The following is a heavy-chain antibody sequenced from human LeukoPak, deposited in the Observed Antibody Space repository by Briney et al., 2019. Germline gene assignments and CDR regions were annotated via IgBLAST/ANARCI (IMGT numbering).Heavy chain of an antibody. D-gene: IGHD3-22*01. Sequence: PGGSLRLSCAASGFTFSNHGMHWVRQAPGKGLEGVAVIWFDGSNKYYADSVKGRFTISRDNAKNSLYLQMNSLRAEDTAVYYCAREGSSGYSGYFDLWGRGTLVTVSS. J-gene: IGHJ2*01. V-gene: IGHV3-33*01. CDR1: GFTFSNHG. CDR3: AREGSSGYSGYFDL. CDR2: IWFDGSNK.